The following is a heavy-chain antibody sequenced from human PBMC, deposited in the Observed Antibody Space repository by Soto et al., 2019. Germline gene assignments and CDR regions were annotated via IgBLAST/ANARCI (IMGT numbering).Heavy chain of an antibody. CDR1: GFSFSDYY. J-gene: IGHJ4*02. CDR2: ISGSGSTI. CDR3: AKMTSSGSYDPVFF. V-gene: IGHV3-11*01. D-gene: IGHD3-22*01. Sequence: QVQLVESGGGLVKPGGSLRLSCSASGFSFSDYYMTWVRQAPGKGLEWISYISGSGSTIYYADSVKGRFTISRDNARNSVHLQMNDLRGGDTALYFCAKMTSSGSYDPVFFWGQGTLVTVSS.